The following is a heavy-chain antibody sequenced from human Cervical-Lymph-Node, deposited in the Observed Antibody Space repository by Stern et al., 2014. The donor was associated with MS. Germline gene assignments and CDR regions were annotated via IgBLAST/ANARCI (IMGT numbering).Heavy chain of an antibody. D-gene: IGHD1-26*01. CDR1: GYLFTNFY. V-gene: IGHV1-46*01. J-gene: IGHJ4*02. CDR3: AREDGSATSDFDY. Sequence: VQLVESGAEVKTPGASVKVSCKTSGYLFTNFYMHWVRQAPGQGLEWMGIINPSGGRTDYAQKFQGRVTMTRDTSTSTVYMELNSLRSEDTAVFYCAREDGSATSDFDYWGQGTLVTVSS. CDR2: INPSGGRT.